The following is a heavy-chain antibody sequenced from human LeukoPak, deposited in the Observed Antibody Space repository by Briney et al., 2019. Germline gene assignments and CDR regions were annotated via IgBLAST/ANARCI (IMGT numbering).Heavy chain of an antibody. V-gene: IGHV3-11*04. CDR3: ARDPTEMATILFDY. D-gene: IGHD5-24*01. J-gene: IGHJ4*02. CDR1: GFTFSDYY. CDR2: ISSSGSTI. Sequence: GGSLRLSCAASGFTFSDYYMSWIRQAPGKGLEWVSYISSSGSTIYYADSVKGRFTISRDNAKNSLYLQMNSPRAEDTAVYYCARDPTEMATILFDYWGQGTLVTVSS.